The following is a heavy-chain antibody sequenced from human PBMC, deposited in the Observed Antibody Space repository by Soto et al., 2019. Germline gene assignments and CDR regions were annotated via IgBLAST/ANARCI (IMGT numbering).Heavy chain of an antibody. CDR2: ISYDGSNK. V-gene: IGHV3-30-3*01. CDR3: ARDYRNGDYGDYYYYGMDV. J-gene: IGHJ6*02. CDR1: GFTFSSYA. Sequence: LRLSCAASGFTFSSYAMHWVRQAPGKGLEWVAVISYDGSNKYYADSVKGRFTISRDNSKNTLYLQMNSLRAEDTAVYYCARDYRNGDYGDYYYYGMDVWGQGTTVTVSS. D-gene: IGHD4-17*01.